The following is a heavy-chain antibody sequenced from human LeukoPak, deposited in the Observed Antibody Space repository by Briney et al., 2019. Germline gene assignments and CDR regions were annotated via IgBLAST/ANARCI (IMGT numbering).Heavy chain of an antibody. CDR2: IKKDGSEK. Sequence: PGGSLRLSCEASGFTFSTNWMSWVRQAPGKGLEWVANIKKDGSEKYYVDSVKGRFTISRDNAKNSLYLQMNRLRAEETAMYYWARDSAGNDYWGQGTLVTVSS. J-gene: IGHJ4*02. V-gene: IGHV3-7*01. D-gene: IGHD6-13*01. CDR1: GFTFSTNW. CDR3: ARDSAGNDY.